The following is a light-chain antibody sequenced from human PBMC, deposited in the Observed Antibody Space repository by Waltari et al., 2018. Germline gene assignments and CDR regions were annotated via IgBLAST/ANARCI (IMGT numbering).Light chain of an antibody. J-gene: IGKJ2*01. CDR2: ETS. Sequence: EIVLTQSPGILSLSRGERATLSCRASQSVYGNYLVWYQQKPGQAPRLLIYETSNRATGIPDRFSGSGSGTDFSLTINRLEPEDFAVYYCQQFGSSPFTFGQGTKLEIK. CDR1: QSVYGNY. V-gene: IGKV3-20*01. CDR3: QQFGSSPFT.